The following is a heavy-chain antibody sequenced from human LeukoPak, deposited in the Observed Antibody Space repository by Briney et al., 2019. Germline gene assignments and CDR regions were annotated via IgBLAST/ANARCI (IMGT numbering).Heavy chain of an antibody. CDR2: IYPGDSDT. D-gene: IGHD2-15*01. CDR1: GYSFTSYW. J-gene: IGHJ4*02. V-gene: IGHV5-51*01. CDR3: ARPPATYCSGGSCYSY. Sequence: ASVKISCKGSGYSFTSYWIGWVRQMPGKGLEWMGIIYPGDSDTRYSPSFQGQVIISADKSISTAYLQWSSLKASDTAMYYCARPPATYCSGGSCYSYWGQGTLVTVSS.